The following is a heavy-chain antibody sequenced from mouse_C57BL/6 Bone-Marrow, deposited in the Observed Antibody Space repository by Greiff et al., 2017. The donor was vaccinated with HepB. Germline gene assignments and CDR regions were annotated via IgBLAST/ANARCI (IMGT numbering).Heavy chain of an antibody. CDR1: GYTFTSYW. D-gene: IGHD4-1*01. V-gene: IGHV1-69*01. J-gene: IGHJ1*03. Sequence: QVQLKQSGAELVMPGASVKLSCKASGYTFTSYWMHWVKQRPGQGLEWIGEIDPSDSYTNYNQKFKGKSTLTVDKSSSTAYMQLSSLTSEDSAVYYCARGWDGWYFDVWGTGTTVTVSS. CDR2: IDPSDSYT. CDR3: ARGWDGWYFDV.